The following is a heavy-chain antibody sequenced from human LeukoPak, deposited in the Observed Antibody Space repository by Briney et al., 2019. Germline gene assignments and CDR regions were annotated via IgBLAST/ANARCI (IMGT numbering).Heavy chain of an antibody. CDR2: LNRNGDIT. Sequence: PGGSLRLSCAASGFTFDDYGMSWVRQAPGKGLEWVSGLNRNGDITGYADSVKGRFIISRDNVKNSLYLQMNSLRAEDTALYHCARKGVGGELGGFDYWGQGTLVTVSS. V-gene: IGHV3-20*01. CDR3: ARKGVGGELGGFDY. J-gene: IGHJ4*02. D-gene: IGHD3-16*01. CDR1: GFTFDDYG.